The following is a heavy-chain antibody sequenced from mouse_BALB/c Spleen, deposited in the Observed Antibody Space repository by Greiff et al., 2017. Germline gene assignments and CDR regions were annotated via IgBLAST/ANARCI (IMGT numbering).Heavy chain of an antibody. CDR3: ARQIRRGYAMDY. CDR2: ISSGGSYT. J-gene: IGHJ4*01. D-gene: IGHD2-12*01. CDR1: GFTFSSYG. V-gene: IGHV5-6*02. Sequence: DVMLVESGGDLVKPGGSLKLSCAASGFTFSSYGMSWVRQTPDKRLEWVATISSGGSYTYYPDSVKGRFTISRDNAKNTLYLQMSSLKSEDTAMYYCARQIRRGYAMDYWGQGTSVTVSS.